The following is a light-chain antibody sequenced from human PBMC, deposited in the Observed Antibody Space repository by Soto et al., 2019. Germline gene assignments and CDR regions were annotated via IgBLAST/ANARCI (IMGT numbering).Light chain of an antibody. J-gene: IGKJ2*01. Sequence: IVLTQSPGTLSLSPGERATLSCRASQSVSSTYLAWYQQKPGQAPRLLIYGASSRATGIPDRFSGSGSGTDFTLTISRLEPEDFVVYYCQQYGSSLSTFGQGTKLEIK. CDR2: GAS. CDR1: QSVSSTY. V-gene: IGKV3-20*01. CDR3: QQYGSSLST.